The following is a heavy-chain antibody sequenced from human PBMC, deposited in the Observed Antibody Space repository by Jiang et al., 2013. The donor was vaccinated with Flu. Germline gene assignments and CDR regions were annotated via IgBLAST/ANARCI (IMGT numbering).Heavy chain of an antibody. CDR2: ISETAIGT. CDR3: ARHLMTMGYGRSAFDV. D-gene: IGHD2-8*01. J-gene: IGHJ3*01. Sequence: TISETAIGTYYADSVRGRFTISRDNSRNTLYLQMNSLRAEDTALYYCARHLMTMGYGRSAFDVWGQGTFVTVS. V-gene: IGHV3-23*01.